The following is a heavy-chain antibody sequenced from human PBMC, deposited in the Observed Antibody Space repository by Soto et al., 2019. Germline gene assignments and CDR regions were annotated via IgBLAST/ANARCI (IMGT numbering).Heavy chain of an antibody. CDR2: INPSGGST. CDR1: GYTFTSYY. V-gene: IGHV1-46*01. CDR3: AIHVTMIPDPAIYPGTSRFYWFDP. J-gene: IGHJ5*02. Sequence: GASVKVSCKASGYTFTSYYMHWVRQAPGQGLEWIGIINPSGGSTSYAQKFQGRVTMTRDTSTSTVYMELSSLRYEDTAVYYCAIHVTMIPDPAIYPGTSRFYWFDPWGQGTLVPVS. D-gene: IGHD3-22*01.